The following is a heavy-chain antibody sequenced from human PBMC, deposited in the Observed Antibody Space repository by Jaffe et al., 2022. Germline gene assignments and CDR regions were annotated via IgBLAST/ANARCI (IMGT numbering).Heavy chain of an antibody. J-gene: IGHJ4*02. CDR1: GFTFSRYW. Sequence: EVQLVESGGGLVQPGGSLRLSCAASGFTFSRYWMTWVRQAPGKGLEWVANIKQDGSEKYYVDSVKARFTISRDNAKNSLYLQMNSLRVEDTAVYYCARTGFASRAVPTVGWTLYYCDYWGQGTLVTVSS. D-gene: IGHD1-26*01. CDR3: ARTGFASRAVPTVGWTLYYCDY. V-gene: IGHV3-7*01. CDR2: IKQDGSEK.